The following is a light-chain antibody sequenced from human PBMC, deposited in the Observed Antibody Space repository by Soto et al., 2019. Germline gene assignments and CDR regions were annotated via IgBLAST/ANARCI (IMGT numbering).Light chain of an antibody. V-gene: IGLV2-14*03. Sequence: QSALTQPASVSGSPGQSITISCTGTSSDVGGYNYVSWYQQHPGTAPKLLIYDVTDRPSGVSDRFSGSKAGTTAALTISGLRADDEADYYSSSYTSSTAVVFGGGTKLTVL. J-gene: IGLJ2*01. CDR1: SSDVGGYNY. CDR3: SSYTSSTAVV. CDR2: DVT.